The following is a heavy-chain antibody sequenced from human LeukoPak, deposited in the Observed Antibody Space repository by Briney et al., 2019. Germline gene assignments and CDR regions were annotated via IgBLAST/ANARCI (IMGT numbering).Heavy chain of an antibody. Sequence: GGSLRLSCAASGSTFIRYWMHWVRQAPGKGLVWVSRVKSDASDTIYADSVKGRFTIFRDNAKNTLYLQMDSLRAEDTAVYYCATGSGNYFSYWGQGTLVTVAS. CDR2: VKSDASDT. V-gene: IGHV3-74*01. CDR3: ATGSGNYFSY. CDR1: GSTFIRYW. J-gene: IGHJ4*02. D-gene: IGHD6-25*01.